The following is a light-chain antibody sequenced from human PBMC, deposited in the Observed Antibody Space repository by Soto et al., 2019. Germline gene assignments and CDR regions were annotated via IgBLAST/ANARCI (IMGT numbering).Light chain of an antibody. Sequence: EIVLTQAPATLSSSPGERATLSCRASQSVSSNLAWYQQKPGQXHRXXISDASTRATGIPARFSGSGYGTEGTITISSLQSEDGAVYDCQQYIKWPITFGQGTRLEI. CDR3: QQYIKWPIT. CDR2: DAS. CDR1: QSVSSN. J-gene: IGKJ5*01. V-gene: IGKV3-15*01.